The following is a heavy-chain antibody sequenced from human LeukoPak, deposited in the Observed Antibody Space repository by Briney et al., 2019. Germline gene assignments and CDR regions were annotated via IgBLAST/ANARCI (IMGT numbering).Heavy chain of an antibody. V-gene: IGHV4-39*01. CDR2: IYYSGST. CDR3: ARHFDY. CDR1: GGSISSSSYY. Sequence: PSETLSLTCTVPGGSISSSSYYWGWIRQPPGKGLEWIGSIYYSGSTYYNPSLKSRVTISVDTSKNQLSLKLSSVTAADTAVYYCARHFDYWGQGTLVTVSS. J-gene: IGHJ4*02.